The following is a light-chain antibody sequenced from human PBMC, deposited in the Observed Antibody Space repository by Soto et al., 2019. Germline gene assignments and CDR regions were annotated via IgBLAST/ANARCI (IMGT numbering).Light chain of an antibody. J-gene: IGLJ1*01. CDR3: QSYDSSLSGYV. Sequence: QAVVTQPPSVSGAPGQRVTIPCTGSSSNIGAGSDVHWYQQLPGTAPKVLIYNNNNRPSGVPDRFSGSKSVTSASLAITGLQSEDEADYYCQSYDSSLSGYVFGTGTKLTVL. V-gene: IGLV1-40*01. CDR2: NNN. CDR1: SSNIGAGSD.